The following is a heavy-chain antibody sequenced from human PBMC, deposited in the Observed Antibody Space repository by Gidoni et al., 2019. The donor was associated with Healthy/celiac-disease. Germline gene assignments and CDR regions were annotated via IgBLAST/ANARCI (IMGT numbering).Heavy chain of an antibody. CDR2: INPSGGST. V-gene: IGHV1-46*01. J-gene: IGHJ5*02. D-gene: IGHD4-4*01. CDR1: GYTFTSDY. Sequence: QVQLVQSGAEVKKPGASVTVSCPASGYTFTSDYMHWVRQAPGQGLEWMGIINPSGGSTSYAQKFQGRVTMTRDTSTSTVYMELSSLRSEDTAVYYCARSGMTTVTFWFDPWGQGTLVTVSS. CDR3: ARSGMTTVTFWFDP.